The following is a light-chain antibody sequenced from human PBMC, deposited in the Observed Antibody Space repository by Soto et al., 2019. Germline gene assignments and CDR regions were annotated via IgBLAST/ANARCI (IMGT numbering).Light chain of an antibody. Sequence: EIVMTQSPATLSVSPVERATVSCIASQSVSSNLAWYQQKPGQAPRLLIYGASTRATGIPARFSGSGSGTEFTLTISSLQSEDFAVYYCQQYNNWPQTFGQGTKVDIK. V-gene: IGKV3-15*01. CDR1: QSVSSN. J-gene: IGKJ1*01. CDR3: QQYNNWPQT. CDR2: GAS.